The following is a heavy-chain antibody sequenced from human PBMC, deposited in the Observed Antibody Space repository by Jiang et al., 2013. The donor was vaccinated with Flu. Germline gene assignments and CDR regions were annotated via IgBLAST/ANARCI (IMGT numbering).Heavy chain of an antibody. Sequence: QSGSELKKPGASVKVSCKTSGYTFTSYAMNWVRQAPGQGLEWMGWINTNTGNPTYAQGFTGRFVFSLDTSVSTAYLQISSLKAEDTAVYYCAREPAFRLALGPEYFQHWGQGTLVTVSS. CDR1: GYTFTSYA. CDR3: AREPAFRLALGPEYFQH. V-gene: IGHV7-4-1*02. D-gene: IGHD6-19*01. CDR2: INTNTGNP. J-gene: IGHJ1*01.